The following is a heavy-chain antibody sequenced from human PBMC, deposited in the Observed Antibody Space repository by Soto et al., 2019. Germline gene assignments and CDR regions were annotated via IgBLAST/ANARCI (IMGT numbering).Heavy chain of an antibody. CDR3: ASEALGEGYSYGGFDY. D-gene: IGHD5-18*01. Sequence: QVQLVQSGAEVKKPGSSVKVSCKASGGTFSSYAISWVRQAPGQGLEWMGGIIPIFGTANYAQKFQGRVTITXXEXTXXAYMELSSLRSEDTAVYYCASEALGEGYSYGGFDYWGQGTLVTVSS. V-gene: IGHV1-69*05. CDR2: IIPIFGTA. CDR1: GGTFSSYA. J-gene: IGHJ4*02.